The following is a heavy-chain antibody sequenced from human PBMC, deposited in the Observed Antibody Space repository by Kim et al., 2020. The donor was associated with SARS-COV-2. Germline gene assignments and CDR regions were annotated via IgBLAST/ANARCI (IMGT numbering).Heavy chain of an antibody. CDR1: GFIFGAYA. V-gene: IGHV3-23*01. CDR2: ISGGADST. D-gene: IGHD2-21*01. J-gene: IGHJ4*02. Sequence: GGSLRLSCTASGFIFGAYAMSWVRQAPGKGLEWVSCISGGADSTYYADSVKGRCTVSRHNSQNTLYLQMNSLRAEDTAVYYCARYVVNVMNDFDNWGQGT. CDR3: ARYVVNVMNDFDN.